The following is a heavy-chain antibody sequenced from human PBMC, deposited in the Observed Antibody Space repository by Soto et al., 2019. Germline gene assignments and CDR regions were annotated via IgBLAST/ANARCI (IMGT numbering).Heavy chain of an antibody. CDR2: IWYDGSNK. Sequence: QVQLVESGGGVVQPGRSLRLSCAASGFTFSSYGMHWVRQAPGKGLEWVAVIWYDGSNKYYADSVKGRFTISRDNSKNTLYLQMNSLRVEDTAVYYCARDYGGVGATVDDYWGQGTLVTVSS. V-gene: IGHV3-33*01. CDR1: GFTFSSYG. J-gene: IGHJ4*02. D-gene: IGHD1-26*01. CDR3: ARDYGGVGATVDDY.